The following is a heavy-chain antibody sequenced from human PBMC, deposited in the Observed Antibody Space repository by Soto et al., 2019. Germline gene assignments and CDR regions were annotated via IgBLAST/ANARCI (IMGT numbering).Heavy chain of an antibody. D-gene: IGHD1-26*01. CDR3: VRGSAGGREYFDY. Sequence: SETLSLTCAVYGGSFSGYYWSWIRQPPGKGLEWIGEINHSGSTNYNPSLKSRVTISVDTSKNQFSLKLSSVTAADTAVYYCVRGSAGGREYFDYWGQGTLVTVSS. CDR1: GGSFSGYY. J-gene: IGHJ4*02. CDR2: INHSGST. V-gene: IGHV4-34*01.